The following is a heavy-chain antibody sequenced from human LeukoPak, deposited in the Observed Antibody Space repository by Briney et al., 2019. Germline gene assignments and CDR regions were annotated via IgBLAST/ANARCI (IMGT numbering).Heavy chain of an antibody. Sequence: KPSETLSLTCAVYGGSFSGYYWSWIRRPPGKGLEWIGEINHSGSTNYNPSLKRRVTISVDTSKNQFSLKLSSVTAADTAVYYCARRGSYSSGWYAYWGQGTLVTVSS. D-gene: IGHD6-19*01. V-gene: IGHV4-34*01. CDR3: ARRGSYSSGWYAY. J-gene: IGHJ4*02. CDR1: GGSFSGYY. CDR2: INHSGST.